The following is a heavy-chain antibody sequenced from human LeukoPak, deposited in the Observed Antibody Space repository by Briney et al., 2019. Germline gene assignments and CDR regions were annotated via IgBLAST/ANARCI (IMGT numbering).Heavy chain of an antibody. Sequence: GGSLRLSCAASGFTFSSYALSWVPRAPGKGLEWVSSLSGRGYNTYYADSVKGRFTISRDNSKNTVYLQMNSLRAEDTAVYYCAKDPYGTRYFDYLGQGTLVTVSS. CDR1: GFTFSSYA. D-gene: IGHD2-2*01. CDR3: AKDPYGTRYFDY. J-gene: IGHJ4*02. V-gene: IGHV3-23*01. CDR2: LSGRGYNT.